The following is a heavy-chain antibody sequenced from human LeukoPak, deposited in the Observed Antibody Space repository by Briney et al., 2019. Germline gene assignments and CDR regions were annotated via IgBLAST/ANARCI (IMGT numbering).Heavy chain of an antibody. CDR2: IIAIFGTA. CDR1: GYTLTELS. CDR3: ARDGGFFDY. D-gene: IGHD3-16*01. V-gene: IGHV1-69*13. J-gene: IGHJ4*02. Sequence: SVKVSCKVSGYTLTELSMHRVRQAPGKGLEWMGGIIAIFGTANYAQKFQGRVTITADESTSTAYMELSSLRSEDTAVYYCARDGGFFDYWGQGTLVTASS.